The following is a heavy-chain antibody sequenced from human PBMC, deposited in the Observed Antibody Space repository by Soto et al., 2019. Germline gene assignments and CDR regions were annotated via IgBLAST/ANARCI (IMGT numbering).Heavy chain of an antibody. D-gene: IGHD3-22*01. CDR3: AKDHGGRYYDSSGYPLGY. J-gene: IGHJ4*02. Sequence: EVQLLESGGGLVQPGGSLRLSCAASGFTFSSYAMSWVRQAPGKGLEWVSAISGSGGSTYYADSVKGRFTIPRDNSKNTLYLQMNSLRAEDTAVYYCAKDHGGRYYDSSGYPLGYWGQGTLLTVSS. CDR1: GFTFSSYA. V-gene: IGHV3-23*01. CDR2: ISGSGGST.